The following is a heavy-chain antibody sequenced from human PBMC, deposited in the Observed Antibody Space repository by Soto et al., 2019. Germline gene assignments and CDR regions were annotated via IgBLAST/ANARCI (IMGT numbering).Heavy chain of an antibody. V-gene: IGHV4-59*01. CDR1: GGSISSYY. J-gene: IGHJ4*02. D-gene: IGHD5-18*01. CDR2: IYYSGST. Sequence: SETLSLTCTVSGGSISSYYWSWIRQPPGKGLEWIGYIYYSGSTNYNPSLKSRVTISVDTSKNQFSLKLSSVTAADTAVYFCARDLDTAMVHYFDYWGQGTLVTVSS. CDR3: ARDLDTAMVHYFDY.